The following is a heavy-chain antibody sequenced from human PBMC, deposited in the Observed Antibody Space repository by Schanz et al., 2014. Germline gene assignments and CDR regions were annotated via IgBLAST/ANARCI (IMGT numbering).Heavy chain of an antibody. J-gene: IGHJ4*02. CDR1: GFTFSDYY. D-gene: IGHD6-13*01. CDR3: ARLDSSSWYPRY. CDR2: ISGSSIHK. V-gene: IGHV3-11*06. Sequence: QVYLVESGGDLVKPGGSLRLSCAASGFTFSDYYMAWIRQAPGKGLEWVSHISGSSIHKNYADSVKGRFTISRDNFKNTLFLQMNTLRTEDTAVYYCARLDSSSWYPRYWGQGTLVTVSS.